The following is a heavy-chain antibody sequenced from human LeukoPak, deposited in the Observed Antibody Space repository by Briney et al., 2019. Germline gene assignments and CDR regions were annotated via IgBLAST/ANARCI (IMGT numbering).Heavy chain of an antibody. CDR2: IDRSGP. CDR1: GGSINSVNW. Sequence: PSGTLSLTCDVSGGSINSVNWWSWVRQPPGKGLEWIGEIDRSGPTYNPSLKSRVTISIDKSKNQFSLKLTSVTAADTAVYYCAKNGVFSIESWGQGTLVTVSS. J-gene: IGHJ4*02. D-gene: IGHD2-8*01. CDR3: AKNGVFSIES. V-gene: IGHV4-4*02.